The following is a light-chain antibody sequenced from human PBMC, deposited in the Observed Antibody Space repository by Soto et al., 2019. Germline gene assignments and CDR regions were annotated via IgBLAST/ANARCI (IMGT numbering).Light chain of an antibody. CDR1: QSVSSN. CDR3: QQYNNWPPWT. Sequence: ETVMTQSPATLSVSPGERATLSCRASQSVSSNLAWYQQKPGQAPRLLIYGASTRATGIPARFSGNGSGTEFTLTISSLQSEDFAVYYCQQYNNWPPWTFGQGTKVDIK. J-gene: IGKJ1*01. V-gene: IGKV3-15*01. CDR2: GAS.